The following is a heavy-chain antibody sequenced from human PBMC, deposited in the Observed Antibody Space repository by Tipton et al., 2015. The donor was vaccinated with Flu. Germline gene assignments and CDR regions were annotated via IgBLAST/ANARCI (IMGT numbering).Heavy chain of an antibody. CDR3: ARHKFAADSSGWYAYWYFDL. D-gene: IGHD6-19*01. CDR1: GGSISSSSYY. CDR2: IYYSGSP. J-gene: IGHJ2*01. V-gene: IGHV4-39*07. Sequence: TLSLTCTVSGGSISSSSYYWGWIRQPPGKGLEWIGSIYYSGSPYYNPSLKSRVTISVDTSKNQFSLKLSSVTAADTAVYYCARHKFAADSSGWYAYWYFDLWGRGTLVTVSS.